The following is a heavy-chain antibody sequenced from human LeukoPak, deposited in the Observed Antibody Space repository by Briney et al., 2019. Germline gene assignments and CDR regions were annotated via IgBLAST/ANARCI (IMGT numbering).Heavy chain of an antibody. CDR2: IWYDGSNK. CDR1: GFTFSSYG. Sequence: PGGSLRLSCAASGFTFSSYGMHWVRQAPGKGLEWVAVIWYDGSNKYYADSVKGRFTISRDNSKNTLYLQMNSLRAEDTAVYYCARDRGSYYDSSGPSDLQHWGQGTLATVSS. D-gene: IGHD3-22*01. CDR3: ARDRGSYYDSSGPSDLQH. J-gene: IGHJ1*01. V-gene: IGHV3-33*01.